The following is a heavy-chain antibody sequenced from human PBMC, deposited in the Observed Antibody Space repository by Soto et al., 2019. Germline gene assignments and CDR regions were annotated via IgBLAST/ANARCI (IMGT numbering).Heavy chain of an antibody. Sequence: GGSLRLSCEGSGFTFSSFAMSWVRQAPGKGLEWVSAIRGNGGSTYHADSVKGRFTVSRDNSKNTLYLQMDVLRAEDTAVYYCANSPDIVLPFDLWGRGTLVTVSS. V-gene: IGHV3-23*01. CDR2: IRGNGGST. J-gene: IGHJ2*01. CDR3: ANSPDIVLPFDL. D-gene: IGHD2-15*01. CDR1: GFTFSSFA.